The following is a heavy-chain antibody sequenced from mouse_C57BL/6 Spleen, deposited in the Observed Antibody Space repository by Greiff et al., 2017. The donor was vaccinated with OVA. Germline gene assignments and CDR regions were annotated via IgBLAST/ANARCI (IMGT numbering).Heavy chain of an antibody. CDR1: GFTFSSYA. D-gene: IGHD2-5*01. J-gene: IGHJ2*01. Sequence: EVQRVESGGGLVKPGGSLKLSCAASGFTFSSYAMSWVRQTPEKRLEWVATISDGGSYTYYPDNVKGRFTISRDNAKNNLYLQMSHLKSEDTAMYYCARGRAYYSNLYYFDYWGQGTTLTVSS. CDR2: ISDGGSYT. CDR3: ARGRAYYSNLYYFDY. V-gene: IGHV5-4*01.